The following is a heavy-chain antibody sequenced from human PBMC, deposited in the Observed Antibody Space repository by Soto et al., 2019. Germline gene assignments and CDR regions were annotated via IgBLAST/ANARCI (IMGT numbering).Heavy chain of an antibody. V-gene: IGHV4-34*01. Sequence: QVQQQQWGAGLLKPSETLSLICGVYGGSIRGYYWSWIRQSPGKGLEWIWDITDSGGTNYNPSLKSRVTTSLDTSRKQVSLMVTSVTAADTAVYYCARGRYSYETIYYKFYYSALDVWGQGTTVTVSS. J-gene: IGHJ6*02. CDR2: ITDSGGT. CDR3: ARGRYSYETIYYKFYYSALDV. D-gene: IGHD3-10*01. CDR1: GGSIRGYY.